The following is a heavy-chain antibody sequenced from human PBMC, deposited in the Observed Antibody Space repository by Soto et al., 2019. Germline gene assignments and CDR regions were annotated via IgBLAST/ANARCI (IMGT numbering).Heavy chain of an antibody. Sequence: QAQLVQSGAEVKKPGASVNLSCKASGYTFISYNIYWVRQAPGQGLEWMGVINPRGGSTSYAQKFQDRVTMTRDTSTSTVYMELSTLRSDDTALYYSATKNGVEWLVVWGKGTTVTVSS. J-gene: IGHJ6*03. CDR1: GYTFISYN. CDR3: ATKNGVEWLVV. V-gene: IGHV1-46*01. D-gene: IGHD3-3*01. CDR2: INPRGGST.